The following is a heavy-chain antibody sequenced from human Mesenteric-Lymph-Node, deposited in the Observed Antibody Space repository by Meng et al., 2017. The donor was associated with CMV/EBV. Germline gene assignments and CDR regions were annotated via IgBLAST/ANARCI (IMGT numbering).Heavy chain of an antibody. CDR2: ISYDGSNK. CDR1: GFTFSSYA. Sequence: GESLKISCAASGFTFSSYAMHWVRQAPGKGLEWVAVISYDGSNKYYADSVKGRFTISRDNSKNTLYLQMNSLRAEDTAVYYCARDLAYQLLRLDYWGQGTLVTVSS. D-gene: IGHD2-2*01. J-gene: IGHJ4*02. CDR3: ARDLAYQLLRLDY. V-gene: IGHV3-30-3*01.